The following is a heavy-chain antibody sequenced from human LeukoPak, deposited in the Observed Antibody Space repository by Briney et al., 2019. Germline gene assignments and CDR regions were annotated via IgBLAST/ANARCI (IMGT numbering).Heavy chain of an antibody. Sequence: GGTLRLSCGASGFTFSSYAMNWVRQAPGKGLEWVSSISSSSSYIYYADSVKGRFTISRDNAKNSLYLQMNSLRAEDTAVYYCARPSTVTTSYYYMDVWGKGTTVTVSS. CDR2: ISSSSSYI. J-gene: IGHJ6*03. CDR3: ARPSTVTTSYYYMDV. CDR1: GFTFSSYA. V-gene: IGHV3-21*01. D-gene: IGHD4-17*01.